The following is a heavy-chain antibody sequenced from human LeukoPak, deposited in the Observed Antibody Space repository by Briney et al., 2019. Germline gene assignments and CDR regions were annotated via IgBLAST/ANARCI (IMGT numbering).Heavy chain of an antibody. V-gene: IGHV4-39*07. CDR2: IYYSGGT. J-gene: IGHJ4*02. CDR3: ARLTRRSGNYFDY. Sequence: SETLSLTCTVSGASINNSPYYWGWIRQPPGKGLEWIGTIYYSGGTYYNPSLKSRVTISVDNSKNQFSLKLSSVTAADTAVYYCARLTRRSGNYFDYWGQGTLVTVSS. D-gene: IGHD1-1*01. CDR1: GASINNSPYY.